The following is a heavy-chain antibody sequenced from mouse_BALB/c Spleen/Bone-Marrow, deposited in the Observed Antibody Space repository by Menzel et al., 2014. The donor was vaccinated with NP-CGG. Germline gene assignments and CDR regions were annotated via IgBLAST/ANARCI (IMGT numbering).Heavy chain of an antibody. J-gene: IGHJ2*01. D-gene: IGHD1-1*01. CDR2: IGSGDSST. CDR3: ARSGSSYYY. Sequence: EAQGVEPGGGLVKPGGTLKLSCAASGFTFSSYAMTWVRQTPEKRLEWVATIGSGDSSTYYPDSVKGRFTISRDYAKNTLYLQMSSLRSEDTAMYYCARSGSSYYYWGQGTTLTVSS. CDR1: GFTFSSYA. V-gene: IGHV5-9-3*01.